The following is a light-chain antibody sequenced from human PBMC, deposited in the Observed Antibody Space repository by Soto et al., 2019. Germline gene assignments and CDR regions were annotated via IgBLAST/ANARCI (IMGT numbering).Light chain of an antibody. J-gene: IGKJ3*01. CDR2: AAS. V-gene: IGKV1-9*01. CDR1: QGIDSS. Sequence: ILLTQSPSSLSASVGDRVTITCRASQGIDSSFAWYQQKPGKAPKLLIYAASSLQSGVPSRFSGSGSGTDFTLTISSLQPEDFAVYYCQQRSNWPVTFGPGTKVDIK. CDR3: QQRSNWPVT.